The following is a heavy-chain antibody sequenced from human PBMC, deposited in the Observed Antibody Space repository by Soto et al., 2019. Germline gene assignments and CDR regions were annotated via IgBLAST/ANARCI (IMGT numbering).Heavy chain of an antibody. J-gene: IGHJ3*02. V-gene: IGHV1-58*01. D-gene: IGHD3-3*01. CDR3: AADFSYYDFWSGYFTDAFDI. Sequence: SVKVSCKASGFTFTSSAVQWVRQARGQRLEWIGWIVVGSGNTNYAQKFQERVTITRDMSTNTAYMELSSLRSEDTAVYYCAADFSYYDFWSGYFTDAFDIWGQGTMVTVSS. CDR2: IVVGSGNT. CDR1: GFTFTSSA.